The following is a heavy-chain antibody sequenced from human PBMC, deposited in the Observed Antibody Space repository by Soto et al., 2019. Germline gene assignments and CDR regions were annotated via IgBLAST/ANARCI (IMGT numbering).Heavy chain of an antibody. CDR2: IYYSGST. CDR3: AREPSITMVRGVFDY. D-gene: IGHD3-10*01. CDR1: GGSISSYY. J-gene: IGHJ4*02. V-gene: IGHV4-59*01. Sequence: SETLSLTCTVSGGSISSYYWSWIRQPPGKGLEWIGYIYYSGSTNYNPSLKSRVTISVDTSKNQFSLKLSSVTAADTAVYYCAREPSITMVRGVFDYWGQGTLVTVSS.